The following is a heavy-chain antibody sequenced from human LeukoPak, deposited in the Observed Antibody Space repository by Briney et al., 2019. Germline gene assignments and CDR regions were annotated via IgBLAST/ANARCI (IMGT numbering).Heavy chain of an antibody. Sequence: PGGSLRLSCAASGFTFSSYGMHWVRQAPGKGLEWVAVISYDGSNKYYADSVKGRFTISRDNSKNTLYLQMNSLRAEDTAVYYCAKSICGGDCSDHDAFDIWGQGTMVTVSS. CDR3: AKSICGGDCSDHDAFDI. CDR1: GFTFSSYG. D-gene: IGHD2-21*02. CDR2: ISYDGSNK. J-gene: IGHJ3*02. V-gene: IGHV3-30*18.